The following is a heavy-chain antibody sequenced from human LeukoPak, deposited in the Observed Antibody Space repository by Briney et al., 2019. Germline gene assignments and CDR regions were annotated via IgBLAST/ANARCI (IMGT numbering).Heavy chain of an antibody. CDR2: IYYSGST. CDR1: GGSISSSSYY. Sequence: SETLSLTCTVSGGSISSSSYYWGWIRQPPGKGLEWIGSIYYSGSTYYNPSLKSRVTISVDTSKNQFSLKLSSVTAADTAVYYCARRATTGTTDAFDIWGQGTMVTVSS. D-gene: IGHD1-1*01. J-gene: IGHJ3*02. V-gene: IGHV4-39*01. CDR3: ARRATTGTTDAFDI.